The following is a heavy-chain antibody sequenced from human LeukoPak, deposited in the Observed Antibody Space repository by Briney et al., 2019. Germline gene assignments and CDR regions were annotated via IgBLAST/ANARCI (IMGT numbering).Heavy chain of an antibody. CDR3: ARDAKAVAGDFDY. CDR1: GFTFSSYS. CDR2: ISSGSSYI. V-gene: IGHV3-21*01. Sequence: GGSLRLSFAASGFTFSSYSMNWVRQAPGKGLEGVSSISSGSSYIYYADSVKGRFTIYRDKAKNSLFLQMDRLRAEDTAVYYCARDAKAVAGDFDYWGQGTLVTVSS. D-gene: IGHD6-19*01. J-gene: IGHJ4*02.